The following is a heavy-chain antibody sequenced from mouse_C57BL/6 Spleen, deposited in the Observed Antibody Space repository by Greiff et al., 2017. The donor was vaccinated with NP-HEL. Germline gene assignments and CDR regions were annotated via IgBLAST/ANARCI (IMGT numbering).Heavy chain of an antibody. CDR1: GFTFTDYY. D-gene: IGHD4-1*02. Sequence: DVKLQESGGGLVQPGGSLSLSCAASGFTFTDYYMSWVRQPPGKALEWLGFIRNKANGYTTEYSASVKGRFTISRDNSQSILYLQMNALRAEDSATYYCARSTGTAWFAYWGQGTLVTVSA. V-gene: IGHV7-3*01. CDR2: IRNKANGYTT. J-gene: IGHJ3*01. CDR3: ARSTGTAWFAY.